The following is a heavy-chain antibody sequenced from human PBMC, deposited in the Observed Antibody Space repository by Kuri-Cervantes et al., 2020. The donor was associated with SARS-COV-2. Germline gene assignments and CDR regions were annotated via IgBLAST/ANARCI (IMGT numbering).Heavy chain of an antibody. Sequence: GSLRLSCAVYGGSFSDYYWSWVRQPPGKGLEWIGEINHSGNTNYDPSLKSRVTISIDTSKNQFSLKPSSVTAADTAVYYCAGVSSSGWYRFDPWGQGTLVTVSS. V-gene: IGHV4-34*01. CDR1: GGSFSDYY. J-gene: IGHJ5*02. D-gene: IGHD6-19*01. CDR2: INHSGNT. CDR3: AGVSSSGWYRFDP.